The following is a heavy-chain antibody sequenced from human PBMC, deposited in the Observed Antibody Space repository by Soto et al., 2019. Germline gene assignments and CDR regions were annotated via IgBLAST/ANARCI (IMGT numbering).Heavy chain of an antibody. CDR3: VSAYSQSGMDV. Sequence: QVQLVQSGTEMKKPGSSVKVSCKVSGDTVSRFAIIWVRQAPGQGLEWMGGIIPIFGTANYAQKFHGRVTIHADDSTSPAYMELSSLRSQDTAVYYCVSAYSQSGMDVWGQGTTITVSS. J-gene: IGHJ6*02. D-gene: IGHD2-21*01. CDR1: GDTVSRFA. V-gene: IGHV1-69*12. CDR2: IIPIFGTA.